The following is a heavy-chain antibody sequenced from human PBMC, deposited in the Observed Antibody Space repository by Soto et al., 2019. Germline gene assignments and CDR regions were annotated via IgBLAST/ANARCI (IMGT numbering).Heavy chain of an antibody. J-gene: IGHJ4*02. Sequence: GGSLRLSCTAPGFTFGDYAMSWFRQAPGKGLEWVGFIRSKAYGGTTEYAASVKGRFTISRDDSKSIAYLQMNSLKTEDTAVYYCNQWLVLHRAIIAYWGQGTLVTVSS. CDR3: NQWLVLHRAIIAY. CDR1: GFTFGDYA. CDR2: IRSKAYGGTT. V-gene: IGHV3-49*03. D-gene: IGHD6-19*01.